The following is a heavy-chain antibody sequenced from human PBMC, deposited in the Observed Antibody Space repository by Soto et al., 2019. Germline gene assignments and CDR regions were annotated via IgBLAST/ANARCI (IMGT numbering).Heavy chain of an antibody. Sequence: GESLKISCAASGFTFSSYAMSWVRQAPGKGLEWVSAISGSGGSTYYADSVKGRFTISRDNSKNTLYLQMNSLRAEDTAVYYCAKVIEEVVAALVAFDYWGQGTLVTVSS. CDR2: ISGSGGST. D-gene: IGHD2-15*01. V-gene: IGHV3-23*01. CDR1: GFTFSSYA. J-gene: IGHJ4*02. CDR3: AKVIEEVVAALVAFDY.